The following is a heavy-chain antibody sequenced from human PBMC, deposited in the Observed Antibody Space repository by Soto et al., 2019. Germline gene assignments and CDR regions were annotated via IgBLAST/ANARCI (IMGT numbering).Heavy chain of an antibody. CDR2: INSDGSST. Sequence: GGSLRLSCAASGFTFSSYWMHWVRQAPGKGLVWVSRINSDGSSTSYADSVKGRFTISRDNAKNTLYLQMNSLRAEDTAVYYCARDPTPGSIFGVVIYYSYYYGLDVWGQGTTVTVSS. J-gene: IGHJ6*02. CDR1: GFTFSSYW. V-gene: IGHV3-74*01. CDR3: ARDPTPGSIFGVVIYYSYYYGLDV. D-gene: IGHD3-3*01.